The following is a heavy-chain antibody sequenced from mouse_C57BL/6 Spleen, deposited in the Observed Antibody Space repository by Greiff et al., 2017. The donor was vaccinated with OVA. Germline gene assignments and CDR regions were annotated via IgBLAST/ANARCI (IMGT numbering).Heavy chain of an antibody. V-gene: IGHV1-18*01. CDR2: INPNNGGT. Sequence: VQLQQSGPELVKPGASVKIPCKASGYTFTDYNMDWVKQSHGKSLEWIGDINPNNGGTIYNQKFKGKATLTVDKSSSTAYMELRSLTSEDTAVYYCARSYYSNYGMDYWGQGTSVTVSS. J-gene: IGHJ4*01. CDR1: GYTFTDYN. CDR3: ARSYYSNYGMDY. D-gene: IGHD2-5*01.